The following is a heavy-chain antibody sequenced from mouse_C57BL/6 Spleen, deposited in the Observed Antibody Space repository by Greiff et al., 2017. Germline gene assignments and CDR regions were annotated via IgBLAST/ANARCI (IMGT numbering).Heavy chain of an antibody. CDR3: ARSRLVDY. V-gene: IGHV1-59*01. D-gene: IGHD1-1*02. J-gene: IGHJ2*01. CDR1: GYTFTSYW. Sequence: QVQLQQPGAELVRPGTSVKLSCKASGYTFTSYWMHWVKQRPGQGLEWIGVIDPSDSYTNYNQKFKGKATLTVDTSSSTAYMQLSSLTSEDSAVYYCARSRLVDYWGQGTTLTVSS. CDR2: IDPSDSYT.